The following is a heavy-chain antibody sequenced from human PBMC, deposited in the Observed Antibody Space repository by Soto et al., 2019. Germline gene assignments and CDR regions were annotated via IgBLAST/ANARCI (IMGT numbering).Heavy chain of an antibody. J-gene: IGHJ4*02. CDR1: GFTFSNYG. CDR3: AKDRWGFSGAYYYFDS. V-gene: IGHV3-30*18. D-gene: IGHD1-26*01. Sequence: QVELLESGGGVVQPGKSLRLSCAASGFTFSNYGMHWVRQAPGKGLEWVAVISYDGGDQYYGDSVKGRFTISRDNSKNTLYLEMNALTAEDTAVYYCAKDRWGFSGAYYYFDSWGQGTLVTVSS. CDR2: ISYDGGDQ.